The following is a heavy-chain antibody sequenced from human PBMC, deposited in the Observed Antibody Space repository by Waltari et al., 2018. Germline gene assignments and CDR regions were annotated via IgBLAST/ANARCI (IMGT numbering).Heavy chain of an antibody. CDR1: GYSISSGYY. Sequence: QVQLQESGPGLVKPSETLSLTCAVSGYSISSGYYWGWSRQHPGKGLEWIGSIYHSGSTYYNPSLKSRVTISVDTSKNQFSLKLRSVTAADTAVYYCARDLGSSSSSGIFDYWGQGTLVTVSS. CDR2: IYHSGST. V-gene: IGHV4-38-2*02. J-gene: IGHJ4*02. D-gene: IGHD6-6*01. CDR3: ARDLGSSSSSGIFDY.